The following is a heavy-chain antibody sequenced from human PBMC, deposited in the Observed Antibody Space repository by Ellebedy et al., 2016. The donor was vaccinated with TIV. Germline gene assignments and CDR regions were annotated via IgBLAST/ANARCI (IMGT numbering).Heavy chain of an antibody. V-gene: IGHV1-18*01. J-gene: IGHJ4*02. CDR2: ISAYNGNT. CDR1: GYTFTRYG. Sequence: AASVKVSCKASGYTFTRYGISWVRHAPGQGLLWMGWISAYNGNTNYAQKLQGRVTMTTDTSTSTAYMELRSLRSDDTAVYYCARGGTYCSSTSCYGVYVYWGQGTLVTVSS. D-gene: IGHD2-2*01. CDR3: ARGGTYCSSTSCYGVYVY.